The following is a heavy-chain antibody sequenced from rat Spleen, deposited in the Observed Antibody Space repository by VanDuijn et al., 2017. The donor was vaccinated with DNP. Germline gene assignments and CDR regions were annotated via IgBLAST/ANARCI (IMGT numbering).Heavy chain of an antibody. CDR3: ARPDY. Sequence: EVQLVESGGDLVQPGRSLKLFCAASGFTFSDYNMAWVRQAPKKGLEWVATISYDGSSNYYRDSVKGRFTISRDNAKNTLYLQMDSLRSEDTATYYCARPDYWGQGVMVTVSS. V-gene: IGHV5-7*01. CDR2: ISYDGSSN. CDR1: GFTFSDYN. J-gene: IGHJ2*01.